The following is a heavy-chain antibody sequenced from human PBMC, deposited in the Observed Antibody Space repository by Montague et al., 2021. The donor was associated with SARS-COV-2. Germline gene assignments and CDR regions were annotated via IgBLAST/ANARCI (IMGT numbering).Heavy chain of an antibody. V-gene: IGHV4-34*01. CDR2: INNSGST. J-gene: IGHJ6*03. D-gene: IGHD3-22*01. Sequence: SETLSLTCAVYGGSFSGHYWRWIRQPPGTGLEWIGEINNSGSTNYNPYLKSRVTISVDTYKNQFSLKLHSVTAADTAVYYCARGRIEVSMIVVVLTGASYYMDVWGKGTTVTVSS. CDR1: GGSFSGHY. CDR3: ARGRIEVSMIVVVLTGASYYMDV.